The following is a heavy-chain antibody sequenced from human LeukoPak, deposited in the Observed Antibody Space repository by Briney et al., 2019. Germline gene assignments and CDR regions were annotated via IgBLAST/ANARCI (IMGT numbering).Heavy chain of an antibody. V-gene: IGHV1-18*01. D-gene: IGHD1-1*01. CDR3: AAGTPWDYYMDV. Sequence: ASVKVSFKASGYTFTSYGISWGRQPPGQRLGWMGWISAYNGNTNYAQKLQGRVTMTTDKSTSTAYMELRSLRSDDTAVYYCAAGTPWDYYMDVWGKGTTVTVSS. J-gene: IGHJ6*03. CDR2: ISAYNGNT. CDR1: GYTFTSYG.